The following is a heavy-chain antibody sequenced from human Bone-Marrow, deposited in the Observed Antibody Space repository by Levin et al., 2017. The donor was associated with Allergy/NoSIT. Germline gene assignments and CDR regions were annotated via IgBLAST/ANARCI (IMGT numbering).Heavy chain of an antibody. CDR2: IYPGDSDT. D-gene: IGHD3-3*01. CDR1: GSTFSSYW. CDR3: ARHDSGLFGLAQYYMDV. J-gene: IGHJ6*03. V-gene: IGHV5-51*01. Sequence: GGSLRLSCKGFGSTFSSYWIAWVRQVPGKGMEWIGIIYPGDSDTRYSPSFEGQVTISADKSINTAYLQWSSLKDSDAAIYYCARHDSGLFGLAQYYMDVWGKGTTVTVSS.